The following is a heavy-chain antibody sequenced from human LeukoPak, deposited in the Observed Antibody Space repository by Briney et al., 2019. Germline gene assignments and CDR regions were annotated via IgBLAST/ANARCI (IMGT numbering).Heavy chain of an antibody. CDR1: GYRFTSYW. V-gene: IGHV5-51*01. D-gene: IGHD2-2*01. CDR3: TRSSEPGASNAFDI. Sequence: GESLKISCKGSGYRFTSYWIGWVRQMPGKGLEWMGIIYPGDSATTYRPSFQGQVTISVDKSISTAYLQWSSLKPSDTAMYYCTRSSEPGASNAFDIWGQGTMVTVSS. CDR2: IYPGDSAT. J-gene: IGHJ3*02.